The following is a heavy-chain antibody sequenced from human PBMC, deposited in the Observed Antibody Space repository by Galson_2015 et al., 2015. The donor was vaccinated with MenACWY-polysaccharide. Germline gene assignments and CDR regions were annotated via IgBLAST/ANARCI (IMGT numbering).Heavy chain of an antibody. D-gene: IGHD5-12*01. V-gene: IGHV3-74*01. CDR1: GFTFNTYW. CDR2: IKSDGSST. Sequence: SLRLSCAASGFTFNTYWMHWVRQAPGKGLVWVSRIKSDGSSTSYADSVKGRFTISRDNAKNTLYLQMNSLRAEDTAVYYCARGYSGYDWGQGTLVTVSS. CDR3: ARGYSGYD. J-gene: IGHJ4*02.